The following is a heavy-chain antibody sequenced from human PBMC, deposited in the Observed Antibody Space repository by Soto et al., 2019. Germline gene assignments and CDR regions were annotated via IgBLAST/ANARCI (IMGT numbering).Heavy chain of an antibody. CDR1: GGSISSGGYS. CDR3: ARSEATVLDS. CDR2: IYHSGST. J-gene: IGHJ4*02. D-gene: IGHD4-17*01. Sequence: SETLSLTCAVSGGSISSGGYSWSWIRQPPGKGLEWIGYIYHSGSTYYNPSLKSRVTISVDRSKNQFSLKLSSVTAADTAVYYCARSEATVLDSWGQGTLVTVSS. V-gene: IGHV4-30-2*01.